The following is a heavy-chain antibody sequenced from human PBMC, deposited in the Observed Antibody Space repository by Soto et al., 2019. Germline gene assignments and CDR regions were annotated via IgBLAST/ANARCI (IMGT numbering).Heavy chain of an antibody. J-gene: IGHJ5*02. V-gene: IGHV1-18*01. Sequence: ALVKVSCKASGYTFTSYGISWVRQAPGQGLEWMGWISAYNGNTNYAQKLQGRVTMTTDTSTSTAYMELRSLRSDDTAVYYCARDRGKYQLLYDWFDPWGQGTLVTVSS. CDR3: ARDRGKYQLLYDWFDP. CDR1: GYTFTSYG. D-gene: IGHD2-2*02. CDR2: ISAYNGNT.